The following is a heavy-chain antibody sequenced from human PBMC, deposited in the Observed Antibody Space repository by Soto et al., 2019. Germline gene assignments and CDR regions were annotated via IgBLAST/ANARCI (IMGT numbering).Heavy chain of an antibody. V-gene: IGHV3-64*01. J-gene: IGHJ6*03. CDR1: GFTLSGYA. CDR2: ISGNGGGT. Sequence: EVQLAESGGGLAQPGGSLRLSCAASGFTLSGYAMDWGRQAPGKGLEYVSGISGNGGGTYYANSVQGRFTNSRDNSKNTVYLQMGSLRPEDMAVYYCARRARPDFYYMDAWGKGTTVTVS. CDR3: ARRARPDFYYMDA. D-gene: IGHD6-6*01.